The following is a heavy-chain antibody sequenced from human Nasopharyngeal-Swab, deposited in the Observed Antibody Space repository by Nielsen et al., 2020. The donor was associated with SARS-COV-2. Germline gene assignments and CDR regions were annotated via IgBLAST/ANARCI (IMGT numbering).Heavy chain of an antibody. J-gene: IGHJ4*02. CDR2: IKQDGSEK. V-gene: IGHV3-7*03. Sequence: LSLTCAASGFTFSSYWMSWVRQAPGKGLEWVASIKQDGSEKYYVDSVKGRFTISRDNAKNSLYLQMNSLRAEDTAVYYCAKRGYSYVNKFDLWGQGTLVTVSS. CDR1: GFTFSSYW. D-gene: IGHD5-18*01. CDR3: AKRGYSYVNKFDL.